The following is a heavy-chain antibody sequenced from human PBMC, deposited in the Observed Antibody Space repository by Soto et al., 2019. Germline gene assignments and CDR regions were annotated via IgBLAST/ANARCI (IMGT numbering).Heavy chain of an antibody. CDR3: ASSPRGYCSSTSCRELGNYYGMDV. J-gene: IGHJ6*02. CDR1: GYSFTSYW. CDR2: IDPSDSYT. V-gene: IGHV5-10-1*01. D-gene: IGHD2-2*01. Sequence: GGSLKISCKGSGYSFTSYWISWVRQMPGKGLEWMGRIDPSDSYTNYSPSFQGNVTISADKSISTAYLQWSSLKASDTAMYYCASSPRGYCSSTSCRELGNYYGMDVWGQGTTVTVSS.